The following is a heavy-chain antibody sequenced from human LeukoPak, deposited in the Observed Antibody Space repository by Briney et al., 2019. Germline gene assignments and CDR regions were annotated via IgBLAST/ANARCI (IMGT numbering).Heavy chain of an antibody. CDR3: ARETIAADGNRDYYYYYGLDV. Sequence: GGSLRLSCAASGFTLSTYAMSWVRQAPGKGLEWVAVIWYDGSNKYYADSVKGRFTISRDNSKNTLFLQMNSLRAEDTATYYCARETIAADGNRDYYYYYGLDVWGQGTTVTVSS. CDR2: IWYDGSNK. CDR1: GFTLSTYA. V-gene: IGHV3-33*08. J-gene: IGHJ6*02. D-gene: IGHD6-13*01.